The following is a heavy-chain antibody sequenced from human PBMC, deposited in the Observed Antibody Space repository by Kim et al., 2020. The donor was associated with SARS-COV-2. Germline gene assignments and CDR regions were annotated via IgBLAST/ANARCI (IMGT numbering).Heavy chain of an antibody. CDR2: ISWNSGSI. CDR3: AKDIAAAGTGGFDY. Sequence: GGSLRLSCAASGFTFDDYAMHWVRQAPGKGLEWVSGISWNSGSIGYADSVKGRFTISRDNAKNSLYLQMNSLRAEDTALYYCAKDIAAAGTGGFDYWGQGTLVTVSS. CDR1: GFTFDDYA. D-gene: IGHD6-13*01. J-gene: IGHJ4*02. V-gene: IGHV3-9*01.